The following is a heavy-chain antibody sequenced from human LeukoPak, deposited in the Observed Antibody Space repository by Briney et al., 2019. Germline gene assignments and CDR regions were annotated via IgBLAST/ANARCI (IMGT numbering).Heavy chain of an antibody. CDR2: IYYSGST. D-gene: IGHD4-17*01. CDR3: ARDHATVTTSYGMDV. J-gene: IGHJ6*02. CDR1: GGSISSGGYY. Sequence: PSETLSLTCTVSGGSISSGGYYWSWIRQHPGKGLEWIGYIYYSGSTYYNPSLKSRVTISVDTSKNQFSLKLSSVTAADTAVYYCARDHATVTTSYGMDVWGQGTTVTVSS. V-gene: IGHV4-31*03.